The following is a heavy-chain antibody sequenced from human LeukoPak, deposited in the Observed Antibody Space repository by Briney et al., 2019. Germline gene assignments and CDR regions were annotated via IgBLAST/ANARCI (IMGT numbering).Heavy chain of an antibody. V-gene: IGHV3-23*01. CDR1: EFDFSTHA. CDR2: ISISGTKT. D-gene: IGHD4-11*01. Sequence: GGSLRLSCAASEFDFSTHAMTWVRQAPGKGLEWVSAISISGTKTYYADSVKGRFTISRDNSKNTLYLQMYSLRAEDTAVYYCARDLDYRIDPWGQGALVTVSS. CDR3: ARDLDYRIDP. J-gene: IGHJ5*02.